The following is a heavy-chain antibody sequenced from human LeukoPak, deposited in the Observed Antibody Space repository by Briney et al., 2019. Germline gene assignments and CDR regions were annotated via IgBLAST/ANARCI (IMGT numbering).Heavy chain of an antibody. CDR3: AKDRWELLWKYYFDY. D-gene: IGHD1-26*01. V-gene: IGHV3-23*01. J-gene: IGHJ4*02. Sequence: PGGSLRLSCAASGFTFSSYAMSWVRQAPEKGLEWVSAVSGSGGSTYYADSVKGRFTISRDNSKNTLYLQMNSLRAEDTAVYYCAKDRWELLWKYYFDYWGQGTLVTVSS. CDR1: GFTFSSYA. CDR2: VSGSGGST.